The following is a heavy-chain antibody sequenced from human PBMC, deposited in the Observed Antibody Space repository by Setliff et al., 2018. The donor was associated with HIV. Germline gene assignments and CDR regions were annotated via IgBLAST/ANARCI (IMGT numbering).Heavy chain of an antibody. CDR1: GYTFTSYA. V-gene: IGHV1-3*01. Sequence: ASVKVSCKASGYTFTSYAMHWVRQAPGQRLEWMGWINAGNGNTKYSQKFQGRVTITRDTSAGTAYMELSSLRSEDTAVYYCARVSGLSGELLYFDYWGLGTLVTV. J-gene: IGHJ4*02. D-gene: IGHD1-26*01. CDR2: INAGNGNT. CDR3: ARVSGLSGELLYFDY.